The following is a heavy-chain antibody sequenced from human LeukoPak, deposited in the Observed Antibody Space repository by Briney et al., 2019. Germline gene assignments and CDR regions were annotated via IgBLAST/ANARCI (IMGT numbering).Heavy chain of an antibody. CDR2: IIPIFGTA. CDR1: GGTFSRYA. Sequence: ASVKVSCKASGGTFSRYAISWVRQAPGQGLEWMGGIIPIFGTANYAQKFQGKVTITADESTSTACMELRSLRSEDTAVYYCARGWDYDSGGRPTAYVYWGQGTLVTVSS. CDR3: ARGWDYDSGGRPTAYVY. J-gene: IGHJ4*02. D-gene: IGHD3-22*01. V-gene: IGHV1-69*13.